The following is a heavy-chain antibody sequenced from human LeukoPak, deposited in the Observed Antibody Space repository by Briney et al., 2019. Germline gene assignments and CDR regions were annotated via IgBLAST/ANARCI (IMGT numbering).Heavy chain of an antibody. D-gene: IGHD6-6*01. CDR3: AREGLAARRGAFDI. CDR2: FYYSGST. V-gene: IGHV4-39*07. Sequence: KTSETLSLTCTVSGGSISSSSYSWGWIRQPPGKGLEWIGSFYYSGSTYYNPSLKSRVTISVDTSKNQFSLKLRSVTAADTAIYYCAREGLAARRGAFDIWGQGTVVSVSS. CDR1: GGSISSSSYS. J-gene: IGHJ3*02.